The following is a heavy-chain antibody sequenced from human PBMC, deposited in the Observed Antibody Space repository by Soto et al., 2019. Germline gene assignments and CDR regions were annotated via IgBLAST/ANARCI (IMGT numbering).Heavy chain of an antibody. V-gene: IGHV4-39*01. Sequence: QLQLQESGPGLVKPSETLSLTCTVSGGSISSSSYYWGWIRQPPGKGLEWIGSIYYSGSTYYNPSLKSRVTISVDTSKNQFSLKLSSVTAADTAVYYCATNWGMENFDYWGQGTLVTVSS. D-gene: IGHD7-27*01. J-gene: IGHJ4*02. CDR2: IYYSGST. CDR1: GGSISSSSYY. CDR3: ATNWGMENFDY.